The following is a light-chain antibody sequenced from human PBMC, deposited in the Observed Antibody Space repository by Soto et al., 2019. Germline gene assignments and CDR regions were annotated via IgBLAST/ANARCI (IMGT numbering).Light chain of an antibody. Sequence: QSALTQPASVSGSPGQSITISCTGTTRDVGGYNYVSWYQQHPGEAPKLMIYEVSSRPSGVSNRFSGSKSGNTASLTISGLQSEDETDYYCSSYASGNTWVFGGGTKVTVL. CDR2: EVS. V-gene: IGLV2-14*01. J-gene: IGLJ3*02. CDR1: TRDVGGYNY. CDR3: SSYASGNTWV.